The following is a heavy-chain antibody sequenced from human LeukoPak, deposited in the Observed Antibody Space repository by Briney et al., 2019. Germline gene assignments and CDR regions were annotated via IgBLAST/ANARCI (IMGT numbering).Heavy chain of an antibody. D-gene: IGHD1-7*01. J-gene: IGHJ5*02. CDR2: INPNSGGT. V-gene: IGHV1-2*02. CDR1: GYTFTGYY. CDR3: ARGGELRFWNWFDP. Sequence: ASVKVSCKASGYTFTGYYMHWVRQAPGQGLEWMGWINPNSGGTNYAQKLQGRVTMTTDTSTSTAYMELRSLRSDDTAVYYCARGGELRFWNWFDPWGQGTLVTVSS.